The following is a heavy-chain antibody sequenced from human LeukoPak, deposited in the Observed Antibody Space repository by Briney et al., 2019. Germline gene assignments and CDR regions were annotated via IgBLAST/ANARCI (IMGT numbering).Heavy chain of an antibody. CDR1: GGSISSYY. CDR3: ARFVVVGSMVRGVIFGSNYFDY. Sequence: PSETLSLTCTVSGGSISSYYWSWIRQPPGKGLEWIGEINHSGSTNYNPSLKSRVTISVDTSKNQFSLKLSSVTAADTAVYYCARFVVVGSMVRGVIFGSNYFDYWGQGTLVTVSS. J-gene: IGHJ4*02. V-gene: IGHV4-34*01. D-gene: IGHD3-10*01. CDR2: INHSGST.